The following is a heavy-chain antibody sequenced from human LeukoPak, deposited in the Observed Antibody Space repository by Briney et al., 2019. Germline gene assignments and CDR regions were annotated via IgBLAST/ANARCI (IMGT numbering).Heavy chain of an antibody. Sequence: SETLSLTCTVSGGSISSYYWSWIRQPPGKGLEWIGNIYYRGGTNYNPSLKSRLTISVDTSKNQFSLRLSSVTAADTAVYYCATSKLQLFPFDYWGQGTLVTVSS. J-gene: IGHJ4*02. CDR1: GGSISSYY. V-gene: IGHV4-59*08. CDR2: IYYRGGT. CDR3: ATSKLQLFPFDY. D-gene: IGHD3-10*01.